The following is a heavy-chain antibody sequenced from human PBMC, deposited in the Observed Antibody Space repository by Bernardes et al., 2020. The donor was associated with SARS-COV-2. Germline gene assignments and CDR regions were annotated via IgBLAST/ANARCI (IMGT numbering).Heavy chain of an antibody. V-gene: IGHV3-21*01. CDR2: ISSSSSYI. CDR3: ARDLARASIAALDYYGMDV. Sequence: GGSLRLSCAASGFTFSSYSMNWVRQAPGKGLEWVSSISSSSSYIYYPDSVKGRFTISRDNAKNSLYLQMNSLRAEDTAVYYCARDLARASIAALDYYGMDVWGQGTTVTVSS. D-gene: IGHD6-6*01. J-gene: IGHJ6*02. CDR1: GFTFSSYS.